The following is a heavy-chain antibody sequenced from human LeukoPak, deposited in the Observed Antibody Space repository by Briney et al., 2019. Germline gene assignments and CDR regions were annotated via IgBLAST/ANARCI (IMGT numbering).Heavy chain of an antibody. V-gene: IGHV4-59*01. CDR1: GFTFSDYY. Sequence: PGGSLRLSCAASGFTFSDYYMSWIRQPPGKGLEWIGYIYYSGSTNYNPSLKSRVTISVDTSKNQFSLKLSSVTAADTAVYYCARDLAGGSNYYYYGMDVWGQGTTVTVSS. D-gene: IGHD3-16*01. J-gene: IGHJ6*02. CDR3: ARDLAGGSNYYYYGMDV. CDR2: IYYSGST.